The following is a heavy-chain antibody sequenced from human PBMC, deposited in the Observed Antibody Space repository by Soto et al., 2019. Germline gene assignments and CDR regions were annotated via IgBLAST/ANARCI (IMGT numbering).Heavy chain of an antibody. CDR1: GLTFSSFG. D-gene: IGHD3-3*01. Sequence: QVQVVESGGGGVQPGRSLRLSCAASGLTFSSFGMHWVRQAPGRGLEWVSLIWYDGSKKSYGDSVKGRFTISRDNSRNTVYLQMNSLRADDTAVYYCARDASYYSLWSGYYPSRNGMDVWGQGTTVTVSS. J-gene: IGHJ6*02. CDR2: IWYDGSKK. V-gene: IGHV3-33*01. CDR3: ARDASYYSLWSGYYPSRNGMDV.